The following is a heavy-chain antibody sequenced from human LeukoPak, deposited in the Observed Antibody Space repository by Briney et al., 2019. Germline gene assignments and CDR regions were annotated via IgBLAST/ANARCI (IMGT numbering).Heavy chain of an antibody. CDR2: INPNSGGT. Sequence: GASVKVSCKASGYTFTSYYMHWVRQAPGQGLEWMGWINPNSGGTDYAQKFQGRVTMTRDTSISTAYMELSRLRSDDTAVYYCARDSLSGWWGYWGQGTLVTVSS. CDR1: GYTFTSYY. D-gene: IGHD6-19*01. V-gene: IGHV1-2*02. CDR3: ARDSLSGWWGY. J-gene: IGHJ4*02.